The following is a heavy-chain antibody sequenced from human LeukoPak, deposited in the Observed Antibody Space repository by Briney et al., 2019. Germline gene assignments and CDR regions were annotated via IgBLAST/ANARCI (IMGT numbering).Heavy chain of an antibody. CDR2: INHSGST. Sequence: PSETLSLTCAVYGGSFSGYYWSWIRQPPGKGLEWIGEINHSGSTNYNPSLKSRVTMSVDTSKNQFSLKLSSVTAADTAVYYCARVGAGTDYYGMDVWGQGTTVTVSS. D-gene: IGHD6-13*01. CDR3: ARVGAGTDYYGMDV. V-gene: IGHV4-34*01. J-gene: IGHJ6*02. CDR1: GGSFSGYY.